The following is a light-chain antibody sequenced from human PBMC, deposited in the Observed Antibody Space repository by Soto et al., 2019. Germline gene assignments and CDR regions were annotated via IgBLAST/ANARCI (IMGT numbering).Light chain of an antibody. J-gene: IGLJ3*02. V-gene: IGLV3-9*01. CDR3: QVWDSSTAWLV. Sequence: SYELTQPLSVSVALGQTARIPCGGTNIGSKNVHWYQQRPGQAPILVIDRDSNRPSGIPERFSGSNSGNTATLTISRAQAGDEADYYCQVWDSSTAWLVFGGGTQLTVL. CDR1: NIGSKN. CDR2: RDS.